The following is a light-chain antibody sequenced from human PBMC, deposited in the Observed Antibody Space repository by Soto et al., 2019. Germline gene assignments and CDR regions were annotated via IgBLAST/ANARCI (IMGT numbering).Light chain of an antibody. CDR3: QHYNSYSEA. J-gene: IGKJ1*01. CDR2: KAS. Sequence: DIQMTQSPSTLPASVGDRVTITCRASQTISSWLAWYQQKPGKAPKXMIYKASTLKSGVPSRFSGSGSGTECTLTISSLQPDDFATYYCQHYNSYSEALGQGTKVDIK. V-gene: IGKV1-5*03. CDR1: QTISSW.